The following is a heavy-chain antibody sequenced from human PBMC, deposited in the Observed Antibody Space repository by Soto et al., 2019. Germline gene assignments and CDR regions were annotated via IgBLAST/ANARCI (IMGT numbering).Heavy chain of an antibody. D-gene: IGHD3-3*01. CDR2: INPNSGGT. CDR3: ARGGATSFGVVHYYYYGRDV. CDR1: GYTFTGYY. V-gene: IGHV1-2*04. Sequence: QVQLVQSGAEVKKPGASVKVSCKASGYTFTGYYMHWVRQAPGQGLEWMGWINPNSGGTNYAKKFQGWVTMTRDTSISRAYMELSSLRTDDTAVYYCARGGATSFGVVHYYYYGRDVWGQGTTGTVSS. J-gene: IGHJ6*02.